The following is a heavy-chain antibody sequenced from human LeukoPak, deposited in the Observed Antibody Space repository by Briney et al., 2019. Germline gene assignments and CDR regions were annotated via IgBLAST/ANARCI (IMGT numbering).Heavy chain of an antibody. CDR1: GGSISSYY. V-gene: IGHV4-59*08. CDR2: IYYSGST. J-gene: IGHJ4*02. D-gene: IGHD6-19*01. CDR3: ASRPISVDIFDY. Sequence: SETLSLTCTVSGGSISSYYWSWTRQPPGKGLEWIGYIYYSGSTTYNPSLKSRVTMSVDTSKNQFSLRLSSVTAADTAVYYCASRPISVDIFDYWGQGTLVTVSS.